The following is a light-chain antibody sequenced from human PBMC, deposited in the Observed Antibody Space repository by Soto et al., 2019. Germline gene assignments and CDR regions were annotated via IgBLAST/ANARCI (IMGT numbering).Light chain of an antibody. J-gene: IGLJ3*02. CDR2: ENN. CDR3: GTWDSSLTAGV. V-gene: IGLV1-51*02. Sequence: QSVLTQPPSVSAAPGQKVTISCSGSSSNIGNNDVSWYQQLPGTAPKLLIYENNKRPSGIPDRFSGSKSGTSATLGITGLQTGDEADYYCGTWDSSLTAGVFGGGTKLTVL. CDR1: SSNIGNND.